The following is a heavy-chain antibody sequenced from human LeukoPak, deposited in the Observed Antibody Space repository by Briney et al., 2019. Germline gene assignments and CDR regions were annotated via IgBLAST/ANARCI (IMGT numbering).Heavy chain of an antibody. D-gene: IGHD2-21*02. Sequence: PGGSLRLSCAASGFTFSNAWISWVRQAPGKGLEWVGRIKSKTDGGTTDYAAPVKGRFTISRDDSKNTLYLQMNSLKTEDTAVYYCTTDLPYCGGDCLEGFFDYWGQGTLVTVSS. CDR3: TTDLPYCGGDCLEGFFDY. V-gene: IGHV3-15*01. CDR2: IKSKTDGGTT. CDR1: GFTFSNAW. J-gene: IGHJ4*02.